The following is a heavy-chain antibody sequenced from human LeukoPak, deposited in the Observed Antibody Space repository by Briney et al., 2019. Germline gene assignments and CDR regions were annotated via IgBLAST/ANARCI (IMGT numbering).Heavy chain of an antibody. CDR3: ARGYSYGIDY. D-gene: IGHD5-18*01. CDR2: INPNSGGT. J-gene: IGHJ4*02. CDR1: GGTFSSYA. V-gene: IGHV1-2*02. Sequence: GASVKVSCKASGGTFSSYAISWVRQAPGQGLEWMGWINPNSGGTNYAQKFQGRVTMTRDTSISTAYMELSRLRSDDTAVYYCARGYSYGIDYWGQGTLVTVSS.